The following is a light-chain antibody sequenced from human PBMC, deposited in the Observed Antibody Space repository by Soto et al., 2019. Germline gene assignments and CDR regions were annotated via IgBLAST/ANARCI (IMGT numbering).Light chain of an antibody. CDR1: QGITSY. J-gene: IGKJ4*01. CDR3: QQTRSYPST. V-gene: IGKV1-9*01. Sequence: DIQMTQSPASLCASVGERVTITCRASQGITSYLSWYQQKPGKAPNLLIYGASTLQSGVPSRFSGSGSGTDFTLTINSLQAEDFATYYCQQTRSYPSTFGGGTKVDIK. CDR2: GAS.